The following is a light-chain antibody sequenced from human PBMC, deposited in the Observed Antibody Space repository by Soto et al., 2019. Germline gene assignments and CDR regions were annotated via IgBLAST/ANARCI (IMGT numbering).Light chain of an antibody. Sequence: QTVVTQPPSASETPGQRVTISCSGSSSNIGSNTVNWYQQYPGTAPKLLIYSSDQRPSGVPDRFSGSKSGTSASLAISGLQSEDEADYYCAAWDDSLNGRVFGGGTKVTVL. CDR3: AAWDDSLNGRV. CDR2: SSD. J-gene: IGLJ2*01. V-gene: IGLV1-44*01. CDR1: SSNIGSNT.